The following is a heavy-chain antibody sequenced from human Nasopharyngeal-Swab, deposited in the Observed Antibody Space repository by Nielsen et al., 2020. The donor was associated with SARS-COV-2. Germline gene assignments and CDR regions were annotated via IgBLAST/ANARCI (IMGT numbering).Heavy chain of an antibody. V-gene: IGHV4-39*07. D-gene: IGHD6-6*01. J-gene: IGHJ6*03. Sequence: PETLSLTCTVSAGSISSSSSYWGWLRQPPGKGLEWTGEIKHSGSTNYNPSLKSRVTISVDTSKNQFSLKLSSVTAADTAVYYCAGGVPHGYYYMDVWGKGTTVTVSS. CDR3: AGGVPHGYYYMDV. CDR1: AGSISSSSSY. CDR2: IKHSGST.